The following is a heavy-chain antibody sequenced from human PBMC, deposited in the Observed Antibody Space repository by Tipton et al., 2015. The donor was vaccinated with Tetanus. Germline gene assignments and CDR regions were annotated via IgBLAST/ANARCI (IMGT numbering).Heavy chain of an antibody. Sequence: QLVQSGAEVKKPGEPVRISCKGSGYRFTTYWITWVRQMPGQGPEWMGTIDPGGSYVNYSPSFQGLVTISTDQSISTAYLQWSGLKASDTAMYFCARHLPNWKDDHWGQGTLVTVSS. CDR2: IDPGGSYV. CDR1: GYRFTTYW. CDR3: ARHLPNWKDDH. J-gene: IGHJ5*02. D-gene: IGHD1-20*01. V-gene: IGHV5-10-1*01.